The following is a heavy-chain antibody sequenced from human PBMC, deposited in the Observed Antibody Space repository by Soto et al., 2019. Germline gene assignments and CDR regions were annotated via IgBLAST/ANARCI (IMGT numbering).Heavy chain of an antibody. CDR2: INSGSSSI. D-gene: IGHD6-13*01. Sequence: EVQLVEAGGGLGKPGGSLRLSCAASGFTFSSYNMIWVRQAPGEGLEWVSFINSGSSSIYYAASVQGRFTISRDNAKNSLFLQMNSLRAEDTGVYYCARAFAGTASSDYWGQGALVTVSS. CDR1: GFTFSSYN. V-gene: IGHV3-21*06. CDR3: ARAFAGTASSDY. J-gene: IGHJ4*02.